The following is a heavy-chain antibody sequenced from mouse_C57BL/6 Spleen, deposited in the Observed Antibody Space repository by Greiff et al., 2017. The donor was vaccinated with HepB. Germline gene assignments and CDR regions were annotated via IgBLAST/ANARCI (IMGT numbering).Heavy chain of an antibody. V-gene: IGHV1-59*01. D-gene: IGHD1-3*01. J-gene: IGHJ4*01. CDR1: GYTFTSYW. CDR3: AVHNPYAMDY. Sequence: QVQLQQPGAELVRPGTSVKLSCKASGYTFTSYWMHWVKQRPGQGLEWIGVIDPSDSYTNYNQKFKGKATLTVDTSSSTAYMQLSSLTSEDSAVYYCAVHNPYAMDYWGQGTSVTVSS. CDR2: IDPSDSYT.